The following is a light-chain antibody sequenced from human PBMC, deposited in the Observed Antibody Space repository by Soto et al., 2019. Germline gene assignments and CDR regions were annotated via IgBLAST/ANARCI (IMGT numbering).Light chain of an antibody. V-gene: IGKV1-5*03. Sequence: DIXMTQSXSTLSASVGDRVTITCRASQSISSWLAWYQQKPGKAPKLLIYKASSLESGVPSRFSGSGSGTEFTLTISSLHPDDFATYYCQQYNSYSPYTFGQGTKLEIK. J-gene: IGKJ2*01. CDR1: QSISSW. CDR2: KAS. CDR3: QQYNSYSPYT.